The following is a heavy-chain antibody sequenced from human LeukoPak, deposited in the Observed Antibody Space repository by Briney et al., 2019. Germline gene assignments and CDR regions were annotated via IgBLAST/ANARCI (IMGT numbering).Heavy chain of an antibody. CDR2: IYNSGGT. V-gene: IGHV4-59*08. J-gene: IGHJ5*02. Sequence: PSETLSLTCTVSGGSIGIYYWNWIRQPPGKGLEWIGYIYNSGGTVYNPSLKSRVIISVDKSKNQVSLKLSSVTAADTAVYYCARQHYCSTTSCFASGFDPWGQGTLVTVSS. CDR1: GGSIGIYY. CDR3: ARQHYCSTTSCFASGFDP. D-gene: IGHD2-2*01.